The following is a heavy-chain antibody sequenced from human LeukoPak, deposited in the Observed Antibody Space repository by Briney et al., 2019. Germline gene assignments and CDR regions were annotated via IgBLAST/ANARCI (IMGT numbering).Heavy chain of an antibody. J-gene: IGHJ4*02. Sequence: SETLSLTCTVSGYSISSGDYWGWIRQPPGKGLEWLASIYHSGTIYYNPSLKSRVTISVDTSKNQFSLKLTSVTAADTAVYYCARGLGRQQLVSPFDYWGQGTLVTVSS. D-gene: IGHD6-13*01. V-gene: IGHV4-38-2*02. CDR2: IYHSGTI. CDR3: ARGLGRQQLVSPFDY. CDR1: GYSISSGDY.